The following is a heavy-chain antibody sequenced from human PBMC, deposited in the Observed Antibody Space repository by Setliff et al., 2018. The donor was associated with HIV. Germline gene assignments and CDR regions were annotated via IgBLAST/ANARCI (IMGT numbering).Heavy chain of an antibody. V-gene: IGHV5-51*01. Sequence: GESLKISCKGSGYSFTSYWIGWVRQMPGKGLEWMGIIYPGDSDTRYSPSFQGQVTISADKSISTAYLQWSSLKASDTAMYYCARTYYYDSSGYYTPNNYFDYWGQGTLVTVSS. CDR3: ARTYYYDSSGYYTPNNYFDY. D-gene: IGHD3-22*01. J-gene: IGHJ4*02. CDR1: GYSFTSYW. CDR2: IYPGDSDT.